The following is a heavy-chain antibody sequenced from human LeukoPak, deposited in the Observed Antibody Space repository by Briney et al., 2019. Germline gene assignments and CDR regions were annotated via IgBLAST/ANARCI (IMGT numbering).Heavy chain of an antibody. CDR2: ISAYNGNT. D-gene: IGHD3-22*01. V-gene: IGHV1-18*01. CDR3: ARHRYYYDSSGYAY. CDR1: GYTLTSYG. Sequence: ASVKVSCKASGYTLTSYGISWVRQAPGQGLEWMGWISAYNGNTNYAQKLQGRVTMATDTSTSTAYMELRSLRSDDTAVYYCARHRYYYDSSGYAYWGQGTLVTVSS. J-gene: IGHJ4*02.